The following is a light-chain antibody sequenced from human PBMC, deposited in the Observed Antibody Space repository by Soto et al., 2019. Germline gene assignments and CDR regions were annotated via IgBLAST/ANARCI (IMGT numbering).Light chain of an antibody. CDR3: QQLNNFVT. CDR1: QTVSYY. V-gene: IGKV1-9*01. J-gene: IGKJ3*01. Sequence: DIQLTQSPSFLSASVGDRVTITCRASQTVSYYLVWYQQKPGKAPKVLITDASTLQSGVPSRFSGSGFGTEFTITIRGLQPEYVATYYCQQLNNFVTFGHGTKVNI. CDR2: DAS.